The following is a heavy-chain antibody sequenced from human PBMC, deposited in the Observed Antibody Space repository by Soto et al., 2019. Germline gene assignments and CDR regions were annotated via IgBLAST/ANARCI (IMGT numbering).Heavy chain of an antibody. Sequence: QVQLVQSGAEVKKPGSSVKVSCKASGGTFSSYSISWVRQAPGQGLEWRGRIIPILGIANYAQKVQGRVTITADTSTSTAYMELSSLRAKDTAVYHCARGGVAGFDYWGQGTPVTVSS. V-gene: IGHV1-69*02. J-gene: IGHJ4*02. CDR1: GGTFSSYS. CDR3: ARGGVAGFDY. CDR2: IIPILGIA. D-gene: IGHD6-19*01.